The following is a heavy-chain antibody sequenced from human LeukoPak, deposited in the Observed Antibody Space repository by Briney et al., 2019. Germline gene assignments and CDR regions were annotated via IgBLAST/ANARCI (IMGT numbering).Heavy chain of an antibody. CDR1: RFTFSSYA. V-gene: IGHV3-30*04. Sequence: GGSLRLSCAASRFTFSSYAMHWVRQAPGKGLEWVAVISYDGSDKNNADSVKGRFTISRDNSKNTLYLQMNSLRAEDTAVYYCAKAGMSMYYYDSSGYYAFDYWGQGTLVTVSS. CDR3: AKAGMSMYYYDSSGYYAFDY. CDR2: ISYDGSDK. J-gene: IGHJ4*02. D-gene: IGHD3-22*01.